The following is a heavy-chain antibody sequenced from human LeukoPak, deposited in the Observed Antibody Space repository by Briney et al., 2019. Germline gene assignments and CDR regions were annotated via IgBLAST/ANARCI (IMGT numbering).Heavy chain of an antibody. V-gene: IGHV4-30-2*01. Sequence: SQTLSLTCAVSGGSISSGGYSWSWIRQPPGKGLEWIGYIYHSGSTYYNPSPKSRVTISVDRSKNQFSLKLSSVTAADTAVYYCARTTYDFWSGYQYGMDVWGQGTTVTVSS. CDR2: IYHSGST. CDR1: GGSISSGGYS. CDR3: ARTTYDFWSGYQYGMDV. J-gene: IGHJ6*02. D-gene: IGHD3-3*01.